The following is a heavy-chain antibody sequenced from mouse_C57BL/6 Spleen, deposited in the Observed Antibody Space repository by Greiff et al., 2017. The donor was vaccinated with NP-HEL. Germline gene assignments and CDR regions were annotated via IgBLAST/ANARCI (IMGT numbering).Heavy chain of an antibody. CDR2: ISEGGSYT. CDR3: VRRDYDYEGGLAY. Sequence: EVKLVESGGGLVKPGGSLKLSCAASGFPFSSYAMSWVRQTPEKRLELVATISEGGSYTYYPANVKGRFTISRDNATNNLYLQMSHLKSEDTAMYYCVRRDYDYEGGLAYWGQGTLVTVSA. CDR1: GFPFSSYA. V-gene: IGHV5-4*03. J-gene: IGHJ3*01. D-gene: IGHD2-4*01.